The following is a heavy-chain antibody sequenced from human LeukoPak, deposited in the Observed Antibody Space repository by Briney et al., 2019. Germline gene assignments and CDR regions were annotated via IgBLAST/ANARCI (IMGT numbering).Heavy chain of an antibody. CDR3: ARAAPAYYGMDV. CDR2: INPNSGDT. Sequence: GASVKVSCKASGYTFTGYYVHWVRQAPGQGLEWMGRINPNSGDTNYAQKFQGRVTMTRDTSISTAYMELSRLRSEDTAVYYCARAAPAYYGMDVWGQGTTVTVSS. V-gene: IGHV1-2*06. J-gene: IGHJ6*02. CDR1: GYTFTGYY.